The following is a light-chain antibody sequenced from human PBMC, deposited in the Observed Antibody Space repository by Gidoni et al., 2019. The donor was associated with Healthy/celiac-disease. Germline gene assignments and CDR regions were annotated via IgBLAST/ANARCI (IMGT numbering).Light chain of an antibody. CDR1: QSISSY. CDR2: AAS. Sequence: DIQMTQSPSSLSASVGDRVTITCRASQSISSYLNWYQQKPGKAPKLLIYAASSLQSGVPPRFSGSGSGTDFTLTISSLQPEDFATYYCQQSFSTLWTFXQXTKVEIK. CDR3: QQSFSTLWT. V-gene: IGKV1-39*01. J-gene: IGKJ1*01.